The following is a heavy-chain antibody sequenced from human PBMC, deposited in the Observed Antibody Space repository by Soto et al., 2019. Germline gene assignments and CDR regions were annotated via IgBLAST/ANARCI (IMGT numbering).Heavy chain of an antibody. D-gene: IGHD3-22*01. V-gene: IGHV2-5*02. CDR2: IYWDDDK. CDR1: GFSLSTSGVG. Sequence: QITLKESGPTLVKPTQTLTLTCTFSGFSLSTSGVGVGWIRQPPGKALEWLALIYWDDDKRYSPSLKSRLTITKDTSKNPVVLTMTNMDPADTATYYCAHSLIGYYYDSSGSNWFDPWGQGTLVTVSS. J-gene: IGHJ5*02. CDR3: AHSLIGYYYDSSGSNWFDP.